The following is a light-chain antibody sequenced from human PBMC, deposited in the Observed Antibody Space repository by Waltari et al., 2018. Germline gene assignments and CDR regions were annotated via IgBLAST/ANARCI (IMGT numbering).Light chain of an antibody. V-gene: IGKV3-11*01. CDR3: QQRNIWPNT. CDR1: QSVGSY. Sequence: DIVLTQSPATLSLSPGEIATLSCRASQSVGSYLAWYQQKPGQAPRLLIYDASSRATGVPARFSGSGSGTEFTLTISSLEPEDFAVFYCQQRNIWPNTFGQGTKLEIK. CDR2: DAS. J-gene: IGKJ2*01.